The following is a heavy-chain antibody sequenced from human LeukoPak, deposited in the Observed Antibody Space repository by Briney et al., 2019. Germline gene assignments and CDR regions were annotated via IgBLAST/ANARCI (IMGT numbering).Heavy chain of an antibody. CDR1: GFTFTNSW. J-gene: IGHJ4*02. CDR3: ARDTDASLDY. Sequence: GGSLRLSCAASGFTFTNSWMAWVRQAPGKGLEWVANIKQDGSTKHSVDSLKGRFTISRDNPKTSLYLQMSSLRADDTAVYYCARDTDASLDYWGQGILAPVAS. V-gene: IGHV3-7*01. CDR2: IKQDGSTK.